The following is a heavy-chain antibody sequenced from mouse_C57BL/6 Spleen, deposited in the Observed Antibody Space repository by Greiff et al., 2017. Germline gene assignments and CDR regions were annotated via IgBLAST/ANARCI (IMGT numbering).Heavy chain of an antibody. D-gene: IGHD2-3*01. J-gene: IGHJ3*01. Sequence: EVKLVESGGDLVKPGGSLKLSCAASGFTFSSYGMSWVRQTPDKRLEWVATISSGGSYTYYPDSVKGRFTISRDNAKNTLYLQMSSLKSEDTAMYYCARQMGPAWCAYWGQGTLVTVSA. CDR2: ISSGGSYT. CDR1: GFTFSSYG. V-gene: IGHV5-6*01. CDR3: ARQMGPAWCAY.